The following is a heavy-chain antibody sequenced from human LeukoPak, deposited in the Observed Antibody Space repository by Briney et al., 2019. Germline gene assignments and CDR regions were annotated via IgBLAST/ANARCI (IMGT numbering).Heavy chain of an antibody. D-gene: IGHD3-3*01. Sequence: ASVKVSCKASGYTFTSYDINWVRQATGQGLEWVGWMNPNSGNTGYAQKFQGRVTMTRNTSISTAYMELSSLRSEDTAVYYCARQASYYDFWSGYSSNWFDPWGQGTLVTVSS. CDR1: GYTFTSYD. J-gene: IGHJ5*02. CDR2: MNPNSGNT. V-gene: IGHV1-8*01. CDR3: ARQASYYDFWSGYSSNWFDP.